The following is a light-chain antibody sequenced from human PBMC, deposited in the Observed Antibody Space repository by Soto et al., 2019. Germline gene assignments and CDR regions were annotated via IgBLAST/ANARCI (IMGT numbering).Light chain of an antibody. J-gene: IGLJ3*02. CDR1: SSDVGAYNY. CDR2: EVC. Sequence: QSALTQPASVSGSPGQSITISCTGTSSDVGAYNYVSCYQQHPGKAPKLMIYEVCNRPSGVSNRFSGSKSGNTDSLTISGLQAEDEADYYCSSYTSSSTRVFGGGTKVTVL. CDR3: SSYTSSSTRV. V-gene: IGLV2-14*01.